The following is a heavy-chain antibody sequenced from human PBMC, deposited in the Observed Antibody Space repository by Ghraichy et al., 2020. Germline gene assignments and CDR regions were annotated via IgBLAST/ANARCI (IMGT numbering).Heavy chain of an antibody. CDR3: ARDVGVRGIIRNHFDY. CDR2: ISGGGEST. J-gene: IGHJ4*02. Sequence: GGSLRLSCVASGFTFTTYAMSWVRQAPGKGLEWVSTISGGGESTYYTDSVKGRFAFSRDNSKNTLYLHMNSLRAEDTAVYYCARDVGVRGIIRNHFDYWGQGTLVTVSS. V-gene: IGHV3-23*01. D-gene: IGHD3-10*01. CDR1: GFTFTTYA.